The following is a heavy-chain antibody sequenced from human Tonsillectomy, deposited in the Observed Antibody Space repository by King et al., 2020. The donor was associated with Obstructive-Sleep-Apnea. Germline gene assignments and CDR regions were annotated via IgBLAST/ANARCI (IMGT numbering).Heavy chain of an antibody. J-gene: IGHJ4*02. D-gene: IGHD6-13*01. Sequence: VQLQESGPGLVKPSQTLSLTCTVSGGSISSGGYYWSWIRQHPGKGLEWIGSIYYSGSTYYNPSLKSRVTISVDTSKNQLSLKLSSLTAADTAVYYCAGGGSWFNFDYWGQGTLVTVSS. CDR2: IYYSGST. V-gene: IGHV4-31*03. CDR1: GGSISSGGYY. CDR3: AGGGSWFNFDY.